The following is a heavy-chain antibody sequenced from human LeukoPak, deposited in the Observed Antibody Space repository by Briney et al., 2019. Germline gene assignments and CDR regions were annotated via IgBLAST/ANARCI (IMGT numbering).Heavy chain of an antibody. V-gene: IGHV1-2*02. J-gene: IGHJ4*02. CDR2: INPNSGGT. Sequence: ASVKVSCKASGYTFTGYYMHWVRQAPGQGLEWMGWINPNSGGTNYAQKFQGRVTMTRDTSISTAYMELSRLRSDDTAVYYCAREGYSGYDYGGNFDYWAREPWSPSPQ. CDR1: GYTFTGYY. CDR3: AREGYSGYDYGGNFDY. D-gene: IGHD5-12*01.